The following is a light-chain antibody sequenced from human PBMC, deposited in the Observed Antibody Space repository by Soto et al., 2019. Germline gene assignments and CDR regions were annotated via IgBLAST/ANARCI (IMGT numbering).Light chain of an antibody. CDR3: LQDQASPWT. V-gene: IGKV1-17*01. J-gene: IGKJ1*01. CDR2: DTF. Sequence: DIQMTQSPSSLSASVGARVTITCRASQGIRYNLGWYQQRPGKAPERLIYDTFTLASGVPSRFSGSGSGTEFTLTIASLQPEDVATYYCLQDQASPWTFGQGTKVELK. CDR1: QGIRYN.